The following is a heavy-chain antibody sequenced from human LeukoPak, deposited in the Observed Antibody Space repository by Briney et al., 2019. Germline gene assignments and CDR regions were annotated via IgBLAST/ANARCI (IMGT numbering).Heavy chain of an antibody. V-gene: IGHV4-39*06. Sequence: SETLSLTCTVSGGSISSTGYFWGWIRQPPGKGLEWIGSVYYNGDTYYNPSLMSRVTMSVDTSKNQFPLGLTSVTTADTAVYYCARSAWGSWYFDLWGRGTLVTASS. CDR1: GGSISSTGYF. J-gene: IGHJ2*01. D-gene: IGHD7-27*01. CDR2: VYYNGDT. CDR3: ARSAWGSWYFDL.